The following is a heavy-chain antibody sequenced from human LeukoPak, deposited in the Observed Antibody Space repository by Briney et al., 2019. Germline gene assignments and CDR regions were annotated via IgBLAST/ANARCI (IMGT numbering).Heavy chain of an antibody. J-gene: IGHJ5*02. CDR2: INHSGST. D-gene: IGHD3-16*02. V-gene: IGHV4-34*01. CDR1: GGSFSGYY. CDR3: ARSASYYDYVWGSYRPNWFDP. Sequence: PSETLSLTCAVYGGSFSGYYWSWIRHPPGKGLEWIGEINHSGSTNYNPSLKSRVTISVDTSKNQFSLKLSSVTAADTAVYYCARSASYYDYVWGSYRPNWFDPWGQGTLVTVSS.